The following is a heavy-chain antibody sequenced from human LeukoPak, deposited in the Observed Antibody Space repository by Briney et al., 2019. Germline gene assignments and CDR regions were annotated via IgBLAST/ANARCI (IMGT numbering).Heavy chain of an antibody. Sequence: PSETLSLTCTVSGGSISSYYWGWIRQPPGKGLEWIGYIYYSGSTDYKPSLKSRVTMSVDTSKNQFSLMLSSVTAADTAVYYCARHLQYSYYYYIDVWGKGTTVTVSS. CDR3: ARHLQYSYYYYIDV. CDR1: GGSISSYY. D-gene: IGHD3-3*02. V-gene: IGHV4-59*04. J-gene: IGHJ6*03. CDR2: IYYSGST.